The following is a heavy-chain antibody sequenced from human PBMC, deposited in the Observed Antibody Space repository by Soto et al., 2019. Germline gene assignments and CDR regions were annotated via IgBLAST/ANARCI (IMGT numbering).Heavy chain of an antibody. Sequence: GASVKVSCKASGYTFTSYAMHWVRQAPGQRLEWMGWINAGNGNTKYSQKFQGRVTITRDTSASTAYMELSSLRSEDTAVYYCARVNCGGDCYPRGYYYMDVWGKGTTVTVSS. V-gene: IGHV1-3*01. D-gene: IGHD2-21*01. CDR1: GYTFTSYA. CDR3: ARVNCGGDCYPRGYYYMDV. J-gene: IGHJ6*03. CDR2: INAGNGNT.